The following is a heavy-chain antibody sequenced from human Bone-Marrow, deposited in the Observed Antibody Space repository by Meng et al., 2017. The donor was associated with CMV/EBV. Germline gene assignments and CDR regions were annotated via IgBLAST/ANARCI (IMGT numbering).Heavy chain of an antibody. V-gene: IGHV4-34*01. D-gene: IGHD6-19*01. J-gene: IGHJ5*02. CDR1: GGDVSDYV. CDR3: ARSGGAVFS. Sequence: QVQLQQWVAGLLKPSETLSLTGAVYGGDVSDYVWTWIRQPPGKGLEWIGEINHFGTTDYNPSLKRRVAMSVDTSKNQFSLNLTSVTAADTAVYFCARSGGAVFSWGKGTLVTVSS. CDR2: INHFGTT.